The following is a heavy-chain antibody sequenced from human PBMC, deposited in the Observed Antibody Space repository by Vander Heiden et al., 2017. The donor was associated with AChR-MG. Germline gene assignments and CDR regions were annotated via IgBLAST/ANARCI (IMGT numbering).Heavy chain of an antibody. CDR1: GGSISSSSYY. V-gene: IGHV4-39*01. CDR2: IYYSGST. D-gene: IGHD3-3*01. J-gene: IGHJ4*02. CDR3: ARQPEYYDFWSGYYLPPFDY. Sequence: QLQLQESGPGLVKPSETLSLTCTVSGGSISSSSYYWGWIRQPPGKGLEWIGSIYYSGSTYYNPSLKSRVTISVDTSKNQFSLKLSSVTAADTAVYYCARQPEYYDFWSGYYLPPFDYWGQGTLVTVSS.